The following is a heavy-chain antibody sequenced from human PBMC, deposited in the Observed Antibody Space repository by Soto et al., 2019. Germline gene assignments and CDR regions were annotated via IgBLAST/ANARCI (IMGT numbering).Heavy chain of an antibody. D-gene: IGHD3-22*01. J-gene: IGHJ4*02. V-gene: IGHV3-30-3*01. CDR2: ISYDGSVT. CDR3: ARDAGHQLLLGYFDS. CDR1: GFTFTNYW. Sequence: PGGSLRLSCAASGFTFTNYWMHWVRPAPGKGLEWVAVISYDGSVTYYGDSVKGRLTISRDNSKNTLFLQMNSLRPEDTAVYHCARDAGHQLLLGYFDSWGQGTLVTVSS.